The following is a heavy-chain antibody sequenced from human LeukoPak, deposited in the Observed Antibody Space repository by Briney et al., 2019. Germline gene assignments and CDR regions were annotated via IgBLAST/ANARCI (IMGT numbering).Heavy chain of an antibody. CDR2: IYESGST. D-gene: IGHD3-9*01. J-gene: IGHJ4*02. CDR1: GGSISSSFNY. CDR3: ARHGTQDWFDY. Sequence: SETLSRTCTVSGGSISSSFNYWAWIRQPPGKGLEWIGSIYESGSTYYNPSLKSRVTISVDTSKNQFSLKLSSVTAADTAVYYCARHGTQDWFDYWGQGTLVTVSS. V-gene: IGHV4-39*01.